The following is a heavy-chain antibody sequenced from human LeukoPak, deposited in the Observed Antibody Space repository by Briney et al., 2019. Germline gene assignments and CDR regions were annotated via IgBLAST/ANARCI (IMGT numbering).Heavy chain of an antibody. CDR1: GGSFSGYY. J-gene: IGHJ4*02. CDR2: INHSGST. CDR3: ARVGMVGPVDY. V-gene: IGHV4-34*01. Sequence: KPSGTLSLTCAVSGGSFSGYYWSWIRQPPGKGLEWIGEINHSGSTNYNPSLKSRVTISVDTSKNQFSLKLSSVTAADTAVYYCARVGMVGPVDYWGQGTLVTVSS. D-gene: IGHD1-26*01.